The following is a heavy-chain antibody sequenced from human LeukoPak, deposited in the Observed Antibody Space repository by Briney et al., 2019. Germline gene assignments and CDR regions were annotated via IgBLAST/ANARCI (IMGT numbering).Heavy chain of an antibody. CDR2: INYNWRT. CDR1: DDSISSNRYF. CDR3: AALYGPPLIVARNGLDY. D-gene: IGHD2-2*02. J-gene: IGHJ4*02. Sequence: PSETLSLTCTISDDSISSNRYFWAWIRQPPGRGLEWIASINYNWRTYYNPSLKSRLTISIDTAKRQFSLKLSSVTAADTAVYYCAALYGPPLIVARNGLDYWGQGTLVTVSS. V-gene: IGHV4-39*07.